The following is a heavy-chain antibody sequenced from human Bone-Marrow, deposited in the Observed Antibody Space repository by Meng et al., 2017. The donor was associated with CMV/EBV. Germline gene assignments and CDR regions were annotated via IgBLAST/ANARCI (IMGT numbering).Heavy chain of an antibody. CDR3: ARALDDILTGYYTTHYFDY. D-gene: IGHD3-9*01. CDR1: FSGYY. J-gene: IGHJ4*02. CDR2: INPKTGGT. V-gene: IGHV1-2*02. Sequence: FSGYYVHWVRQDPGQGLEWMGWINPKTGGTNYAQKFQGRVTMTRDTSISTAYMELGRLRSDDTAVYYCARALDDILTGYYTTHYFDYWGQGTLVTVSS.